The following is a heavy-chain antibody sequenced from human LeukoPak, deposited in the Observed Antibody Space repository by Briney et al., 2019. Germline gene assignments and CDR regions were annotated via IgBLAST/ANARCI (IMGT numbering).Heavy chain of an antibody. CDR2: IYYSGST. J-gene: IGHJ4*02. CDR1: GGSISSYY. CDR3: ARQVVAVAGTGYFDY. V-gene: IGHV4-59*05. D-gene: IGHD6-19*01. Sequence: SETLSLTCTVSGGSISSYYWSWIRQPAGKGLEWIGSIYYSGSTYYNASLKSRGTISVDTSKNQFSLKLNSVTAADTAVYFCARQVVAVAGTGYFDYWGQGTLVTVSS.